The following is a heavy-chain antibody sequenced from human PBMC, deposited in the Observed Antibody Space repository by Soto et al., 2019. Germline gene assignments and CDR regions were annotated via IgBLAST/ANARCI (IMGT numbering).Heavy chain of an antibody. CDR3: AREGGYSYGSTPFDY. CDR1: GGTFSSYA. CDR2: IIPIFGTA. V-gene: IGHV1-69*13. J-gene: IGHJ4*02. Sequence: VKVSCKASGGTFSSYAISWVRQAPGQGLEWMGGIIPIFGTANYAQKFQGRVTITADESTSTAYMELSSLRSEDTAVYYCAREGGYSYGSTPFDYWGQGTLVTVSS. D-gene: IGHD5-18*01.